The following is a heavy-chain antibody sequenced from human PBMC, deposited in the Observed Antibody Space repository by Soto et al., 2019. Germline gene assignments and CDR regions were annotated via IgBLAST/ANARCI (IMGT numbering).Heavy chain of an antibody. D-gene: IGHD2-15*01. V-gene: IGHV3-48*01. Sequence: GGSLRLSCAASGFTFSSYSMNWVRQAPGKGLEWVSYISSSSSTIYYADSVKGRFTISRDNAKNSLYLQMNSLRAEDTAVYYCARGGIGYCSGGSCYLPARHFDYWGQGTLVTVSS. CDR3: ARGGIGYCSGGSCYLPARHFDY. CDR2: ISSSSSTI. CDR1: GFTFSSYS. J-gene: IGHJ4*02.